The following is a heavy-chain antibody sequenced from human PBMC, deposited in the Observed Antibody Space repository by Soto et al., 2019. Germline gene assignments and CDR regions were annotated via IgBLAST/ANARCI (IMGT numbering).Heavy chain of an antibody. J-gene: IGHJ4*02. Sequence: QVQLQESGPGLVKPSQTLSLTCTVSGGSISSGNYYWSWIRQPPGKGLEWIGFIPYSGRTYYSTSLKSRVTISVDTSKSQFSLNLSFVTAADTAVYYCATMGTPATGLYFFDYWGQGSLVTVSS. CDR1: GGSISSGNYY. CDR2: IPYSGRT. V-gene: IGHV4-30-4*01. D-gene: IGHD2-15*01. CDR3: ATMGTPATGLYFFDY.